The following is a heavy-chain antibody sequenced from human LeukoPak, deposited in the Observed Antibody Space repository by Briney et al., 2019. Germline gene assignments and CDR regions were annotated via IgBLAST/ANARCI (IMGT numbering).Heavy chain of an antibody. CDR1: GFTFRTYW. CDR3: GRDLGGRSGY. Sequence: GGSLRLSCAVSGFTFRTYWMHWVRQVPGEGLVWVSRINEDGSITNYADSVKGRFSISRDNAENTMYLQMNSLRAEDTAVYYCGRDLGGRSGYWGQGTLVTVSS. D-gene: IGHD1-26*01. J-gene: IGHJ4*02. CDR2: INEDGSIT. V-gene: IGHV3-74*01.